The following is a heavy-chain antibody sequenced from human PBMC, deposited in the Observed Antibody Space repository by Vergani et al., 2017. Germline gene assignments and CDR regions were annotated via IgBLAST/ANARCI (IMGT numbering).Heavy chain of an antibody. Sequence: QVQLVESGGGVVQPGRSLRLSCAASGFTFSSYGMHWVRQAPGKGLEWVAVISYDGSNKYYADSVKGRFTISRDNSKNTLYLQMNSLRAEDTAVYYCAKDRGRLQILGWFDPWGQGTLVTVSS. CDR3: AKDRGRLQILGWFDP. D-gene: IGHD4-11*01. CDR2: ISYDGSNK. CDR1: GFTFSSYG. J-gene: IGHJ5*02. V-gene: IGHV3-30*18.